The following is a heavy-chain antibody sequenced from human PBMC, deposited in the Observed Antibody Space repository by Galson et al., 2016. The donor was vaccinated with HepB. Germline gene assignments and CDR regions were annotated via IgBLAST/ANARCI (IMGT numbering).Heavy chain of an antibody. D-gene: IGHD2-21*02. CDR2: ISGSSDYL. CDR1: GFTFSSYS. CDR3: AKGGCVGDCYGPLDF. V-gene: IGHV3-21*04. J-gene: IGHJ1*01. Sequence: SLRLSCAASGFTFSSYSMNWVRQSPGKGLEWVSAISGSSDYLYYADSVRGRFTISRDNTKNSMNLQLNSLRPEDAALYFCAKGGCVGDCYGPLDFWGQGTLVAVSS.